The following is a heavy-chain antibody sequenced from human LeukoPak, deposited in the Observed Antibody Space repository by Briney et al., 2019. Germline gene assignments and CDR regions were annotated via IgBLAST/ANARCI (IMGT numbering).Heavy chain of an antibody. Sequence: GGSLRLSCAASGFTFSSYAMSWVRQAPGKGLEWVSAISGSGGSTYYADSVKGRFTISRDNSKNTLYLQMNSLRAEDTAVYYCARAITGLWFGEGGWFDPWGQGTLVTVSS. V-gene: IGHV3-23*01. CDR3: ARAITGLWFGEGGWFDP. J-gene: IGHJ5*02. CDR1: GFTFSSYA. CDR2: ISGSGGST. D-gene: IGHD3-10*01.